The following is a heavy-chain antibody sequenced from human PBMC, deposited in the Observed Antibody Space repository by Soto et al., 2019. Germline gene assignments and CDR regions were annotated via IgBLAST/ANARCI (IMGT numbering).Heavy chain of an antibody. D-gene: IGHD6-19*01. Sequence: QVQLQESGPGLVKPSETLSLTCTPSGGSISSYYWSWIRQPPGKGLEWIGYIYYSGTTNYNPSLKSRVTMSADTSKYQFSLKLTSGTAAATAVYYCASGDGWHGSWGQGTLVTVSS. CDR1: GGSISSYY. CDR3: ASGDGWHGS. V-gene: IGHV4-59*01. J-gene: IGHJ5*02. CDR2: IYYSGTT.